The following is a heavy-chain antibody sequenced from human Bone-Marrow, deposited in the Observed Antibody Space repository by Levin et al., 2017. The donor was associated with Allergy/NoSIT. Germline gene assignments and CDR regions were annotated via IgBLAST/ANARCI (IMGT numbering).Heavy chain of an antibody. J-gene: IGHJ4*02. CDR1: GFTFSSYG. CDR2: ISYDGSNK. Sequence: GGSLRLSCAASGFTFSSYGMHWVRQAPGKGLEWVAVISYDGSNKYYADSVKGRFTISRDNSKNTLYLQMNSLRAEDTAVYYCAKDIGPLDYWGQGTLVTVSS. V-gene: IGHV3-30*18. CDR3: AKDIGPLDY. D-gene: IGHD3/OR15-3a*01.